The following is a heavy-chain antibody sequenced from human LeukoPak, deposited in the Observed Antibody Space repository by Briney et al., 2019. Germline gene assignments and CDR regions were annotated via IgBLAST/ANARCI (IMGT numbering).Heavy chain of an antibody. D-gene: IGHD5-12*01. J-gene: IGHJ4*02. Sequence: GGSLRLSCAASGFTFSSYWMSWVRQAPGKGLEWVANIKQDGSEKYYVGSVKGRFTISRDNAKNSLYLQMNSLRAEDTAVYYCARYSGYDDEGEYFDYWGQGTLVTVSS. CDR3: ARYSGYDDEGEYFDY. V-gene: IGHV3-7*01. CDR2: IKQDGSEK. CDR1: GFTFSSYW.